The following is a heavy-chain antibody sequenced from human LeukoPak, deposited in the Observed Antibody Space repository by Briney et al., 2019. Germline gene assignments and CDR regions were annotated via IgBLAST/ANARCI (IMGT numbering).Heavy chain of an antibody. J-gene: IGHJ4*02. Sequence: ASVKVSCKASGGTFSSYAISWVRQAPGQGLEWMGGIIPIFGIANYAQKFQGRVTITTDESTSTAYMELSSLRSEDTAVYYCASGLPSSGWYPLNTFDYWGQGTLVTVSS. D-gene: IGHD6-19*01. CDR1: GGTFSSYA. V-gene: IGHV1-69*05. CDR3: ASGLPSSGWYPLNTFDY. CDR2: IIPIFGIA.